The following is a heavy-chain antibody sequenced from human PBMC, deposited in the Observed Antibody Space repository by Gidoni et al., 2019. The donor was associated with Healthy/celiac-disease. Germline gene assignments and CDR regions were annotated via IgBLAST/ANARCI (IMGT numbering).Heavy chain of an antibody. D-gene: IGHD3-16*01. CDR3: ARVYFGDYVWGSGFVSY. CDR1: GYSISSGYY. Sequence: QVQLQESGPGLVKPSETLSLTCTVSGYSISSGYYWGWLRQPPGKGLEWIGSIYHSGSTYYNPSLKSRVTISVDTSKNQFSLKLSSVTAADTAVYYCARVYFGDYVWGSGFVSYWGQGTLVTVSS. CDR2: IYHSGST. V-gene: IGHV4-38-2*02. J-gene: IGHJ4*02.